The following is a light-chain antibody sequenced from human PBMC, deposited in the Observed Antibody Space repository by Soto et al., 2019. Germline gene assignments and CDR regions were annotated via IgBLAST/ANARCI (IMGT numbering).Light chain of an antibody. V-gene: IGKV1-39*01. CDR2: AAS. J-gene: IGKJ5*01. CDR3: QQSYSTPIT. Sequence: DIHMTQSPSSLSSSLGDRVTITFLASQSISSYLNWYQQKPGKAPKLLIYAASSLQSGVPSRFSGSGSGTDFTLTISSLQPEDFATYYCQQSYSTPITFGQGTRLEIK. CDR1: QSISSY.